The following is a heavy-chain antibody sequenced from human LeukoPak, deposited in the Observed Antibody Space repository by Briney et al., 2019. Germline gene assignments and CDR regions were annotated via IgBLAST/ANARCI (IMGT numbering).Heavy chain of an antibody. D-gene: IGHD2-21*02. CDR2: FSGSGGST. CDR1: GFTFSSYA. V-gene: IGHV3-23*01. J-gene: IGHJ4*02. Sequence: GGSLRLSCAASGFTFSSYAMSWVRQAPGKGLECISGFSGSGGSTYYADSVKGRFTISRDNSKNTLYLQMNSLRAEDTAVYYCAKDLIVVVTPDYWGQGTLVTVSS. CDR3: AKDLIVVVTPDY.